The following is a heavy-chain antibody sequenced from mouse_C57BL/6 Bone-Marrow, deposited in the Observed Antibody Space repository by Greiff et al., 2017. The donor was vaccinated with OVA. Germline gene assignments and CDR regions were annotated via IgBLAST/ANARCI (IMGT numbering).Heavy chain of an antibody. CDR2: IYPGSGST. CDR3: ATEGPYYSNYTWFAY. J-gene: IGHJ3*01. D-gene: IGHD2-5*01. Sequence: QVQLQQPGAELVKPGASVKMSCKASGYTFTSYWITWVKQRPGQGLEWIGDIYPGSGSTNYNEKFKSKATLTVDTSSSTAYMQLSSLTSEDSAVYYGATEGPYYSNYTWFAYWGQGTLVTVSA. V-gene: IGHV1-55*01. CDR1: GYTFTSYW.